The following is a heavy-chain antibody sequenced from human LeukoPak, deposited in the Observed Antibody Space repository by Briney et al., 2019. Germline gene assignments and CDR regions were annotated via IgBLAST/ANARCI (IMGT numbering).Heavy chain of an antibody. V-gene: IGHV4-38-2*02. D-gene: IGHD3-22*01. J-gene: IGHJ4*02. CDR1: GYSISSGYY. CDR2: IYHSGRT. CDR3: ARRTQNYDSSGYYWTLDY. Sequence: SETLSLTCTVSGYSISSGYYWGWIRQPPGKGLEWIGSIYHSGRTFYNPSLKSRVTISVDTSKNQFSLKLSSVTAADTAVYYCARRTQNYDSSGYYWTLDYWGQGTLVTVSS.